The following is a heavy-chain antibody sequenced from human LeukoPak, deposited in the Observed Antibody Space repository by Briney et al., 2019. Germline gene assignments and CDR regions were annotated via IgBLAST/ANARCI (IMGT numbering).Heavy chain of an antibody. Sequence: KPSETLSLTCTVSGYSISSGYYWGWIRQPPGKGLEWIGSIYHSGSTYYNPSLKSRVTISVDTSKNQFSLKLSSVTAADTAVYYCASAPKRYCSGGSCSIDPWGQGTLVTVSS. CDR3: ASAPKRYCSGGSCSIDP. V-gene: IGHV4-38-2*02. CDR1: GYSISSGYY. D-gene: IGHD2-15*01. CDR2: IYHSGST. J-gene: IGHJ5*02.